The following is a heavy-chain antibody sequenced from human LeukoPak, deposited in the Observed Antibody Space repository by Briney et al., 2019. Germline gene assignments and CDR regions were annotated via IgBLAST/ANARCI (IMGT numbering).Heavy chain of an antibody. CDR1: GFSFSKYW. D-gene: IGHD3-9*01. CDR2: ISTDGTST. CDR3: ASESSDILRGGFEY. V-gene: IGHV3-74*01. J-gene: IGHJ4*02. Sequence: GGSLRLSCADSGFSFSKYWMHWVRQAPGKGLVWVSRISTDGTSTTYADLVKGRFTISRDNAKNTLYLQVNSLRAEDTAVYYCASESSDILRGGFEYWGQGVLVTVSS.